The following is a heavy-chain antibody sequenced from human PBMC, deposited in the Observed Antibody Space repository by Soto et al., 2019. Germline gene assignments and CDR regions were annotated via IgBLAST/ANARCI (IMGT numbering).Heavy chain of an antibody. CDR2: VNPGDSDI. CDR1: GYSFTTYW. J-gene: IGHJ6*02. D-gene: IGHD4-4*01. CDR3: ARHEQFYYYYYGMDV. V-gene: IGHV5-51*01. Sequence: GESLKISCKASGYSFTTYWIAWVRQMPGKGLEWMGIVNPGDSDIRYSPSFQGQVTISADNSISTAYLQWSSLKASDTAMYYCARHEQFYYYYYGMDVWGQGTAVTVSS.